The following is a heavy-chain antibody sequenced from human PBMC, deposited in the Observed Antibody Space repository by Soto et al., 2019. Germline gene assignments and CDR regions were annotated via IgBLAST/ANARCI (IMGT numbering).Heavy chain of an antibody. J-gene: IGHJ4*02. D-gene: IGHD3-3*01. V-gene: IGHV4-61*01. CDR1: GSSFRSGSYS. CDR3: ARDFAYFDS. CDR2: VYHTGRT. Sequence: SETLSPTCTVTGSSFRSGSYSWSRIRQPPGKGLEWIGYVYHTGRTSYNPSLKSRVSISMDTSKNQFSLNLDSVTAADTAVYFCARDFAYFDSWGQGTLVTVSS.